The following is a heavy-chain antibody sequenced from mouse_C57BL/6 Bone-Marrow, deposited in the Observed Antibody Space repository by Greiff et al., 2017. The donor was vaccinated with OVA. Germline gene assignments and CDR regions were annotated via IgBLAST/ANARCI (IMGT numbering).Heavy chain of an antibody. J-gene: IGHJ2*01. CDR2: INPNNGGT. Sequence: EVQLQQSGPELVKPGASVKISCKASGYTFTDYYMNWVKQSHGKSLEWIGDINPNNGGTSYNQKFKGKATLTVDKSSSTAYMELRSLTSEDSAVYYSARGAYYGSTWGQGTTLTVSS. CDR3: ARGAYYGST. V-gene: IGHV1-26*01. CDR1: GYTFTDYY. D-gene: IGHD1-1*01.